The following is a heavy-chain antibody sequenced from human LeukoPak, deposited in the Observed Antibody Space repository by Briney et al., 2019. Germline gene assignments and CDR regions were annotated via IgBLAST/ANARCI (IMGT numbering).Heavy chain of an antibody. J-gene: IGHJ6*02. V-gene: IGHV3-73*01. CDR2: IRSKTYSYAT. CDR3: SSSGFDDAMDV. Sequence: GGSLRLSCAASGATFSGSAMHRVRQASGKGLEWVGRIRSKTYSYATAYGASVKGRFTISREDSKNTAYLQMNSLKTEDTAVYYCSSSGFDDAMDVWGQGTTVTVSS. CDR1: GATFSGSA. D-gene: IGHD1-26*01.